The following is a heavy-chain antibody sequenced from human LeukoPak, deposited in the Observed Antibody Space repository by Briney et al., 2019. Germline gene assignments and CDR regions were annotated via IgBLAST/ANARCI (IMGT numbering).Heavy chain of an antibody. CDR3: AKFRASGSYLDY. Sequence: GGSLRLSCAVSGFTVSSDSMSWVRQAPGKGLEWVSAISGSGGSTYYADSVKGRFTISRDNSKNTLYLQMNSLRAEDTAVYYCAKFRASGSYLDYWGQGTLVTVSS. V-gene: IGHV3-23*01. CDR2: ISGSGGST. CDR1: GFTVSSDS. J-gene: IGHJ4*02. D-gene: IGHD3-10*01.